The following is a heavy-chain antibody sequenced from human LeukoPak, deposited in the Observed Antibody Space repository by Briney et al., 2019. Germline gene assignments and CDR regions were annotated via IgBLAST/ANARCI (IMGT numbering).Heavy chain of an antibody. CDR1: GYTFTIYD. CDR2: MNPNRGNT. V-gene: IGHV1-8*03. J-gene: IGHJ6*02. CDR3: ARVFIVVVTASYYYYGIDV. D-gene: IGHD2-21*02. Sequence: ASVNVSYKASGYTFTIYDINWVRQASGQGLEWMGWMNPNRGNTGYTQNFQGRVTNTRNTSISTAYMELSSLRSEDTAVYYCARVFIVVVTASYYYYGIDVWGQGTTVTVSS.